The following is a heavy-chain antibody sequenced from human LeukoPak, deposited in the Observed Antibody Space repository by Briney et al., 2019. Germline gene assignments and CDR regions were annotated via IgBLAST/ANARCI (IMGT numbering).Heavy chain of an antibody. CDR1: GFTFRSYA. D-gene: IGHD1-1*01. CDR2: ISNSGGST. Sequence: PGGSLRLSCAASGFTFRSYAMSWVRQAPGKGLEWVSAISNSGGSTYYADSVKGRFTISRDNSKDTLYLQMNSLRAEDTAVYYCAKASTTPTPFFDYWGQGTLVTVSS. V-gene: IGHV3-23*01. J-gene: IGHJ4*02. CDR3: AKASTTPTPFFDY.